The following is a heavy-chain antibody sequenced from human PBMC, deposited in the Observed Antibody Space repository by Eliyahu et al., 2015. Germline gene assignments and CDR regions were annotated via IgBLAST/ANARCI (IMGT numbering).Heavy chain of an antibody. CDR2: IRYDGSNK. CDR1: GFXFXSYG. D-gene: IGHD1-26*01. V-gene: IGHV3-30*02. Sequence: QVQLVESGGGVVQPGGXLRXSCAASGFXFXSYGMHWVRQAPGKGLEWVAFIRYDGSNKYYADSVKGRFTISRDNSKNTLYLQMNSLRAEDTAVYYCAKDPRRESSGSRGMDAWGQGTTVTVSS. CDR3: AKDPRRESSGSRGMDA. J-gene: IGHJ6*02.